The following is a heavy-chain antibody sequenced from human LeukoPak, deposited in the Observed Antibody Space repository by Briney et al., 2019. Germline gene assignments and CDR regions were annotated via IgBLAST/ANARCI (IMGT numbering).Heavy chain of an antibody. CDR2: IYSGGST. D-gene: IGHD1-26*01. CDR3: ASVTEWELRAFDI. CDR1: GFTVSSNY. Sequence: GGSLRLSCAASGFTVSSNYMSWVRQAPGKGLEWVSVIYSGGSTYYADSVKGRFTISRDNSKNTLYLQMNSLRAEDTAVYYCASVTEWELRAFDIWGQGTMVTVSS. J-gene: IGHJ3*02. V-gene: IGHV3-66*01.